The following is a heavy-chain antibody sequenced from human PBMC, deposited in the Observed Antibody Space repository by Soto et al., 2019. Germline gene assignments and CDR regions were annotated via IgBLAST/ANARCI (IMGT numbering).Heavy chain of an antibody. Sequence: QVQLQQWGAGLLKPSETLSLTCGVYGGSFSGYYWTWIRQTPGKGLEWIGEINDSGSTNYKPSLKSRVTISADTSKKQFSLNVTSVTAADTAVYYCARGECSSNYCFTRWALDIWGQGTVVTVSS. D-gene: IGHD2-2*01. V-gene: IGHV4-34*01. CDR2: INDSGST. CDR3: ARGECSSNYCFTRWALDI. J-gene: IGHJ3*02. CDR1: GGSFSGYY.